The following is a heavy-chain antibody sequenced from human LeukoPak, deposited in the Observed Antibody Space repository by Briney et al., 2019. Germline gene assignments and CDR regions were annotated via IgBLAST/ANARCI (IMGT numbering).Heavy chain of an antibody. J-gene: IGHJ4*02. D-gene: IGHD3-10*01. CDR1: GFTFSSYA. V-gene: IGHV3-23*01. Sequence: GGSLRLSCAASGFTFSSYAMSWVRQAPGKGLEWVSTISGSAGSTYYADSVKGRFTISRDNSKNTLHLQMNSLRAEDTAVYYCAKGLFGPDYFDYWGQGTLVTVSS. CDR3: AKGLFGPDYFDY. CDR2: ISGSAGST.